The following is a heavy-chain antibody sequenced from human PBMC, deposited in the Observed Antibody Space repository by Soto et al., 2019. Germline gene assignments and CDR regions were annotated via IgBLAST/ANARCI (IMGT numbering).Heavy chain of an antibody. Sequence: EASVKVSCKASGYTFTSYGISWVRQAPGQGLEWMGWISAYNGNTNYAQKLQGRVTMTTDTSTSTAYMELRSLRSDDTAVYYCVRDPGAMVRGATYYYYGLDVWGQGTTVTVSS. CDR3: VRDPGAMVRGATYYYYGLDV. V-gene: IGHV1-18*01. D-gene: IGHD3-10*01. J-gene: IGHJ6*02. CDR1: GYTFTSYG. CDR2: ISAYNGNT.